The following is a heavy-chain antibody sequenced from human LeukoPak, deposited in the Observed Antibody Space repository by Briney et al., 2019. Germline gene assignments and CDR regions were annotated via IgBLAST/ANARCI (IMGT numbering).Heavy chain of an antibody. CDR3: ARDYCGGDCVGYYYYGMDV. Sequence: VASVKVSCKASGYTFTSYDINWVRQATGQGLEWMGWMNPNSGNTGYAQKFQGRVTMTRNTSISTAYMELSSLRSEDTAVYYCARDYCGGDCVGYYYYGMDVWGQGTTVTVSS. CDR1: GYTFTSYD. J-gene: IGHJ6*02. CDR2: MNPNSGNT. D-gene: IGHD2-21*02. V-gene: IGHV1-8*01.